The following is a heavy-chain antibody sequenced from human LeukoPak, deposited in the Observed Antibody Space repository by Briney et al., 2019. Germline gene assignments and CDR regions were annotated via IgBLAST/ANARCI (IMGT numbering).Heavy chain of an antibody. D-gene: IGHD6-13*01. V-gene: IGHV4-39*01. CDR1: GGSIISSTYY. Sequence: SETLSLTCTVSGGSIISSTYYWVWIRQPPGKGLEWIGSIHYSGSTYYNLSLKSRVIISIDTSKNQFSLNLSFVTAADTAVYYCARQGGAAGTSGRFFDLWGQGTLVSVSS. CDR2: IHYSGST. CDR3: ARQGGAAGTSGRFFDL. J-gene: IGHJ4*02.